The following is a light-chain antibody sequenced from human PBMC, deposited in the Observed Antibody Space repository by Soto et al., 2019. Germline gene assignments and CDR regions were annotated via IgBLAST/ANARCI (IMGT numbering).Light chain of an antibody. CDR2: DVT. CDR3: LSYTSSSTFGV. CDR1: SSDIGAYNY. J-gene: IGLJ3*02. V-gene: IGLV2-14*03. Sequence: QSALTQPASVSGSPGQSITISCAGSSSDIGAYNYVSWYQHHPGKAPKLMIYDVTNRPSGVSDRFSGSKSGNTASLTISGLQAEDAADYYCLSYTSSSTFGVFGGGTKLTVL.